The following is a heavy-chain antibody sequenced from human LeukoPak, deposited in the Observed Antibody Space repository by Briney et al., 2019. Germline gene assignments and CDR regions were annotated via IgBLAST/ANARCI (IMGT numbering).Heavy chain of an antibody. CDR1: GYTFTSYA. CDR3: ARTSRNYGSTGWFDP. D-gene: IGHD3-10*01. CDR2: INTNTGNP. J-gene: IGHJ5*02. V-gene: IGHV7-4-1*02. Sequence: ASVKVSCKASGYTFTSYAMNWVRQAPGQGLEWMGWINTNTGNPTYAQGFTGRFVFSLDTSVSTAYLQISSLKAEDTAVYYCARTSRNYGSTGWFDPWGQGTLVTVSS.